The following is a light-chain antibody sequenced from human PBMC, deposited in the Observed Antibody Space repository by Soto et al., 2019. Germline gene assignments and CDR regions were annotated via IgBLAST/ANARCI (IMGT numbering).Light chain of an antibody. CDR2: GAS. Sequence: EIVLTQSQGTLSLSPGVRATLSCRGSQSVSNNYLAWYQRKPGQAPRLLIYGASSRATDIPTRFSGSGSGTDFTLTITRLEPEDFAVYYCQQYGSSPPTFGQGTKVEIK. CDR1: QSVSNNY. V-gene: IGKV3-20*01. CDR3: QQYGSSPPT. J-gene: IGKJ1*01.